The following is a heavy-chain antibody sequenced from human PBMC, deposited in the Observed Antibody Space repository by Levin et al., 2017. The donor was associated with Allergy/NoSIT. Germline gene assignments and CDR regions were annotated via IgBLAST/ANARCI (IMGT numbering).Heavy chain of an antibody. CDR3: ARWTKQGHLAFDY. CDR2: IKQDGSEK. Sequence: LSLTCAASGFTFSSYWMSWVRQAPGKGLEWVANIKQDGSEKYYVDSVKGRFTISRDNAKNSLYLQMNSLRAEDTAVYYCARWTKQGHLAFDYWGQGTLVTVSS. V-gene: IGHV3-7*03. D-gene: IGHD6-19*01. J-gene: IGHJ4*02. CDR1: GFTFSSYW.